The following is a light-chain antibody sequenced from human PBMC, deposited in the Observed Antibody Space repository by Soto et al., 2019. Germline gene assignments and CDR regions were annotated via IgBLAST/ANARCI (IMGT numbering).Light chain of an antibody. CDR1: TGAVTSGHY. Sequence: QTVVTQEPSLTVSPGGTVTLTCDSSTGAVTSGHYPYWFQQKPGQAPRTLIYDTSNKHSWTPARFSGSLLGGKAALTLSGAQPEDEAEYYCLVSYSGARPVFGGGTKLTVL. CDR3: LVSYSGARPV. V-gene: IGLV7-46*01. CDR2: DTS. J-gene: IGLJ3*02.